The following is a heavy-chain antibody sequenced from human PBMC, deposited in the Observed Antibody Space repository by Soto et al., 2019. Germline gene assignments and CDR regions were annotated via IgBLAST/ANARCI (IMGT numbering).Heavy chain of an antibody. CDR1: GFSFSSYW. V-gene: IGHV3-74*01. CDR2: INTDGTST. Sequence: EVQLVESGGGLVQPGGSLRLSCAASGFSFSSYWMHWVRQAPGRGLMWVSRINTDGTSTSYADSVKGRFTISRDNGKNTLYLQMNSLRAEDTAVYSCARGSGFQAGVHGYWGQGILITVSS. CDR3: ARGSGFQAGVHGY. D-gene: IGHD6-25*01. J-gene: IGHJ4*02.